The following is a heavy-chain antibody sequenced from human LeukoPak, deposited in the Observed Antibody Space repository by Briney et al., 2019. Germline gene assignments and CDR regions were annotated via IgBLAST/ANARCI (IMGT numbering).Heavy chain of an antibody. Sequence: PSETLSLTCTVSGGSISSGSYYWSWIRQPAGKGLEWIGRIYTSGSTNYNPSLKSRVTISVDTSKNQFSLKLSSVTAADTAVYYCARLYYGSGSLDYWGQGTLVTVSS. CDR3: ARLYYGSGSLDY. CDR1: GGSISSGSYY. CDR2: IYTSGST. J-gene: IGHJ4*02. V-gene: IGHV4-61*02. D-gene: IGHD3-10*01.